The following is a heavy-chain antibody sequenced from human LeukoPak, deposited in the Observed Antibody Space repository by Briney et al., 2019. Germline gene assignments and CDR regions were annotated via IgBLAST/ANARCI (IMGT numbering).Heavy chain of an antibody. V-gene: IGHV1-2*02. J-gene: IGHJ5*02. CDR3: ARGGVWIQLWNHNWFDP. D-gene: IGHD5-18*01. CDR2: INPNSGGT. CDR1: GYTFTGYY. Sequence: ASVKVSCKASGYTFTGYYMHWVRQAPGQGLEWMGWINPNSGGTNYAQKFQGRVTMTRDTSISTAYMELSRLRSDDTAVYYCARGGVWIQLWNHNWFDPWGQGTLVTVSS.